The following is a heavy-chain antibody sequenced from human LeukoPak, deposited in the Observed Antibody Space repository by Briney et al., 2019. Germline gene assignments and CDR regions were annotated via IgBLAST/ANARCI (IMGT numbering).Heavy chain of an antibody. D-gene: IGHD2-15*01. V-gene: IGHV4-4*07. CDR2: IYTSGST. J-gene: IGHJ6*02. CDR3: ARESGYCSGGSCYSGGEYGMDV. Sequence: PSETLSLTCTVSGGSISSYYWSWIRQPAGKGLEWIGRIYTSGSTNYNPSLKSRVTMSVDTSKNQFSLKLSSVTAADTAVYYCARESGYCSGGSCYSGGEYGMDVWGQGTTVTVSS. CDR1: GGSISSYY.